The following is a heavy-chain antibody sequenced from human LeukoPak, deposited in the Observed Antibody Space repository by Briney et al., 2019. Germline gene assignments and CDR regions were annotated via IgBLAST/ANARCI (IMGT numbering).Heavy chain of an antibody. D-gene: IGHD3-10*01. CDR3: AREMYYYGSGSYPNNYDGFDI. V-gene: IGHV4-30-4*08. J-gene: IGHJ3*02. Sequence: SQTLSLTCTVSGGSISSGDYCWSWIRQPPGKGLEWIGYIYYSGSTYYNPSLKSRVTISVDTSKNQFSLKLNSVTAADTAVYYCAREMYYYGSGSYPNNYDGFDIWGQGTMVTVSS. CDR2: IYYSGST. CDR1: GGSISSGDYC.